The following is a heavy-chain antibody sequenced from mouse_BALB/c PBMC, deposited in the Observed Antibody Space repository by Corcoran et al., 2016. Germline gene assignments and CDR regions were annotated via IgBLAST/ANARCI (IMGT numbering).Heavy chain of an antibody. D-gene: IGHD2-5*01. V-gene: IGHV1-26*01. CDR2: INPNNGDT. Sequence: EVQLQQSGPELVKPGASVKMSCKASGYTFTDYYIKWVKKSHGKSLEWIGDINPNNGDTSYNQKFKGKARLTVDKSSTTAYMQLNSLTSEDSAVYYCARYSNYYFDYLGQGTTLTVSS. CDR1: GYTFTDYY. CDR3: ARYSNYYFDY. J-gene: IGHJ2*01.